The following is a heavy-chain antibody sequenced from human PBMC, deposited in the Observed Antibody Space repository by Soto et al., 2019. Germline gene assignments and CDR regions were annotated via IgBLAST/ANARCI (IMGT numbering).Heavy chain of an antibody. J-gene: IGHJ6*03. CDR1: GYTFTSYD. CDR2: MNPNSGNT. CDR3: ARGKRFSRTHYYYYMDV. Sequence: QVQLVQSGAEVKKPGASVKVSCKASGYTFTSYDINWVRQATGQGLEWMGWMNPNSGNTGYAQKFQGRVTMTRNTSISTAYMELSSLRSEDTAVYYCARGKRFSRTHYYYYMDVWDKGTTVTVSS. D-gene: IGHD2-2*01. V-gene: IGHV1-8*01.